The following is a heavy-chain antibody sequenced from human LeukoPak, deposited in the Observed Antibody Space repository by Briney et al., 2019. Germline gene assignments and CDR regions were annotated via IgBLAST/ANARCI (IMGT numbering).Heavy chain of an antibody. CDR2: ISGSGGST. D-gene: IGHD3-3*01. CDR1: GFTFGSYA. J-gene: IGHJ4*02. CDR3: AKDDTIIGVVSFDY. V-gene: IGHV3-23*01. Sequence: GGSLRLSCAASGFTFGSYAMSWVRQAPGKGLEWVSAISGSGGSTYYADSVKGRFTISRDNSKNTLYLQMNSLRAEDTAVYYCAKDDTIIGVVSFDYWGQGTLVTVSS.